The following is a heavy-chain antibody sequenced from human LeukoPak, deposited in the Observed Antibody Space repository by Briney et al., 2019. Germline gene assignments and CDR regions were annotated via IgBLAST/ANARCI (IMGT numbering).Heavy chain of an antibody. J-gene: IGHJ6*02. CDR3: ARGQPGGYDSTPYYYYYGVDV. V-gene: IGHV4-31*03. CDR2: IYYSGST. Sequence: KPSETLSLTCTVSGGSISSGGYYWSWIRQHPGKGLEWIGYIYYSGSTYYNPSLKSRVTISVDTSKNQFSLKLSSVTAADTAVYYCARGQPGGYDSTPYYYYYGVDVWGQGTTVTDSS. D-gene: IGHD5-12*01. CDR1: GGSISSGGYY.